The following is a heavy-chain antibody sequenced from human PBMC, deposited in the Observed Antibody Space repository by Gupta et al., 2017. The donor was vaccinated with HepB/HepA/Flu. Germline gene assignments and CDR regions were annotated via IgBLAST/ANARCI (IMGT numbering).Heavy chain of an antibody. Sequence: EVQLVESGGGLVQPGGSLRLSCAASGFTVSSNYMSWVRQAPGKGLEWVSVIYSGGSTYYAESVKGRVTISRHNSKNTLYLQMNSLRAEDTAVYDCARELWRYGDPTGYYGMDVWGQGTTVTVSS. J-gene: IGHJ6*02. CDR3: ARELWRYGDPTGYYGMDV. CDR2: IYSGGST. CDR1: GFTVSSNY. D-gene: IGHD4-17*01. V-gene: IGHV3-53*04.